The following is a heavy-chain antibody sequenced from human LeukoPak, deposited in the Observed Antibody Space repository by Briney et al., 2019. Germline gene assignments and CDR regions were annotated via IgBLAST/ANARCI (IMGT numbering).Heavy chain of an antibody. CDR1: GFTFSSYA. Sequence: GGSLRLSCAASGFTFSSYAMSWVRQAPGKGLEWVSAISGSGGSTYYADSVKGGFTISRDNSKNTLYLQMNSLRAEDTAVYYCAKDSDYYDSSGYWSWDYFDYWGQGTLVTVSS. CDR3: AKDSDYYDSSGYWSWDYFDY. D-gene: IGHD3-22*01. J-gene: IGHJ4*02. V-gene: IGHV3-23*01. CDR2: ISGSGGST.